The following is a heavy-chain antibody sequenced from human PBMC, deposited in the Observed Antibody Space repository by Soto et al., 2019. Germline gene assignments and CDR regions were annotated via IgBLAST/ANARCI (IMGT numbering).Heavy chain of an antibody. CDR3: ARETGLRSSGWSYYFDF. D-gene: IGHD6-19*01. J-gene: IGHJ4*02. V-gene: IGHV3-48*02. CDR1: GFTLSSYS. Sequence: EVQLVESGGGMVQPGGSLRVSCAASGFTLSSYSMHWVRQAPGKGLEWVSYISGSGGTIYYADSVKGRFTISRDNAKNSQSVQMNSLSDEDTAVYFCARETGLRSSGWSYYFDFWGQGTRVTVSS. CDR2: ISGSGGTI.